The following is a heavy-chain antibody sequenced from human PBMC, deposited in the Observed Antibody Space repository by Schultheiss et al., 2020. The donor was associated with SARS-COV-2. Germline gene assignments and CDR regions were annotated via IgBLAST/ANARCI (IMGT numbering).Heavy chain of an antibody. Sequence: GGSLRLSCAASGFTFSSYSMNWVRQAPGKGLEWVSVIYSGGSTYYADSVKGRFTISRDNSKNTLYLQMNSLRAEDTAVYYCAKEHGLRFLGWFDPWGQGTLVTVSS. V-gene: IGHV3-66*01. D-gene: IGHD3-3*01. CDR1: GFTFSSYS. CDR2: IYSGGST. CDR3: AKEHGLRFLGWFDP. J-gene: IGHJ5*02.